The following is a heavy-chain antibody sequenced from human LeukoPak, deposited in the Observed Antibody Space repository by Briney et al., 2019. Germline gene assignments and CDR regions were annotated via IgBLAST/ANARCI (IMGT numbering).Heavy chain of an antibody. CDR1: GFTFSSYW. D-gene: IGHD3-22*01. CDR2: IKSDGSVT. Sequence: GGSLRLSCAASGFTFSSYWMHWVRQAPGKGLVWVSRIKSDGSVTTYADSVKGRFTISRDNAKNTLYLQMNSLRPEDTAVYYCAKGYYYDSSGYYQHFDHWGQGTLVTVSS. V-gene: IGHV3-74*01. CDR3: AKGYYYDSSGYYQHFDH. J-gene: IGHJ4*02.